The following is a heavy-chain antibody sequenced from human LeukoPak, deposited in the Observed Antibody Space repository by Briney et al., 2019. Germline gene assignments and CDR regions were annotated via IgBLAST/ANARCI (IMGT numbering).Heavy chain of an antibody. D-gene: IGHD3-22*01. CDR3: AKWYYYDSSGYYYPADAFDI. J-gene: IGHJ3*02. Sequence: GGSLRLSCAASGFTVSSNYMSWVRQAPGKGLEWVSAISGSGGSTYYADSVKGRFTISRDNSKNTLYLQMNSLRAEDTAVYYCAKWYYYDSSGYYYPADAFDIWGQGTMVTVSS. V-gene: IGHV3-23*01. CDR1: GFTVSSNY. CDR2: ISGSGGST.